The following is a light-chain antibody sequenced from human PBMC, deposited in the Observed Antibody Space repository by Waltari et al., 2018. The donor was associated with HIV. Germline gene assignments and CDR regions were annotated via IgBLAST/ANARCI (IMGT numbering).Light chain of an antibody. CDR2: RTS. CDR1: SSTIGTNV. J-gene: IGLJ3*02. V-gene: IGLV1-44*01. Sequence: QSVLTQPPSVSGTPGQRIPISCSGSSSTIGTNVLHLSQQFPGAAPKFIIYRTSQRPSGVPDRFAGSKSGTSGSLAISGLRSEDEATYYCAAWDDSLNGHWLFGGGTKLTVL. CDR3: AAWDDSLNGHWL.